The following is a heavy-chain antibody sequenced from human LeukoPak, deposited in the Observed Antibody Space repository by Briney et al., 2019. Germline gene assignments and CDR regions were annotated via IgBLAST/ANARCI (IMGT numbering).Heavy chain of an antibody. J-gene: IGHJ5*02. V-gene: IGHV3-21*01. CDR3: ASSSSWSGVWFDP. D-gene: IGHD6-13*01. CDR2: ISSSSMYI. CDR1: GFTFSSYS. Sequence: GGSLRLSCAASGFTFSSYSMNWVRQAPGKGLEWVSSISSSSMYIYYADSVKGRFTISRDNAKNSLYLQMNSLRAEDTAVYYCASSSSWSGVWFDPWGQGTLVTVSS.